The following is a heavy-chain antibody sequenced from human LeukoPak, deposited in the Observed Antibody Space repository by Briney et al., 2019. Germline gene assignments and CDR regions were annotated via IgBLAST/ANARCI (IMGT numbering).Heavy chain of an antibody. D-gene: IGHD6-6*01. J-gene: IGHJ6*03. CDR1: GFTFSSYA. V-gene: IGHV3-30*18. Sequence: GGSLRLSCAASGFTFSSYAMHWVRQAPGKGLEWVAVISYDGSNKYYADSVKGRFTISRDNSKNTLYLQMNSLRAEDTAVYYCAKDSSSYNNYYYMDVWGKGTTVTVSS. CDR3: AKDSSSYNNYYYMDV. CDR2: ISYDGSNK.